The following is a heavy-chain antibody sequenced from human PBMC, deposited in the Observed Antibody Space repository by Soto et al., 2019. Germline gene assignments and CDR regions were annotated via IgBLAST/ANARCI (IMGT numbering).Heavy chain of an antibody. CDR1: GFTFSRYA. J-gene: IGHJ4*02. D-gene: IGHD3-10*01. CDR3: AKDGRYYGSGSYYY. CDR2: IKQDGSEK. V-gene: IGHV3-7*01. Sequence: GGSLRLSCAASGFTFSRYAMTWVRQAPGKGLEWVANIKQDGSEKYYVDSVKGRFTISRDNAKNSLYLQMNSLRAEDTVVFFCAKDGRYYGSGSYYYWGQGTLVTVSS.